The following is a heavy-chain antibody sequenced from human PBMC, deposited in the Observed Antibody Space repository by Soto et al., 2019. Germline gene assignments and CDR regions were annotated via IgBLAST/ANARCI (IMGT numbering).Heavy chain of an antibody. J-gene: IGHJ5*02. V-gene: IGHV3-7*01. Sequence: WGLLRHSCGASEVTCIIYWMSWVRQTPGKGLEWVANIKQDGSEKYYADSVKGRFTISRDNAKNSLYLQMNSLRAEDTAVYYCARGPHYYDSSGYNNWFDPWGQGNLVTVSS. CDR2: IKQDGSEK. D-gene: IGHD3-22*01. CDR3: ARGPHYYDSSGYNNWFDP. CDR1: EVTCIIYW.